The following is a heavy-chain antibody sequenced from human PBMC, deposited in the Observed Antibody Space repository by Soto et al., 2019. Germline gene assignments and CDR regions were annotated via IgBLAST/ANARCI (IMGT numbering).Heavy chain of an antibody. Sequence: SETLSLTCTVSGGSISSGGYYWSWIRQHPGKGLEWIGYIYYSGSTYYNPSLKSRVTISVDTSKNQFSLKLSSVTAADTAVYYFAGTASRITMVRGVGGHNWFDPWGQGTLVTVSS. CDR3: AGTASRITMVRGVGGHNWFDP. J-gene: IGHJ5*02. CDR2: IYYSGST. CDR1: GGSISSGGYY. V-gene: IGHV4-31*03. D-gene: IGHD3-10*01.